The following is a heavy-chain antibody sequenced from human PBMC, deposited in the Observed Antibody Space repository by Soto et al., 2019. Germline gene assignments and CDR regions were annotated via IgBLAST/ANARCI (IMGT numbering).Heavy chain of an antibody. CDR2: IYYSGST. CDR1: GGSISGSY. CDR3: SRDLSPY. Sequence: PETLSLSCTVSGGSISGSYWSWIRQPPGKGLEYIGYIYYSGSTNYNPSLQSRVTTDTSTSTVYMELSSLRSDDTAVYYCSRDLSPYWGQGTLVTVSS. D-gene: IGHD3-16*02. J-gene: IGHJ4*02. V-gene: IGHV4-59*01.